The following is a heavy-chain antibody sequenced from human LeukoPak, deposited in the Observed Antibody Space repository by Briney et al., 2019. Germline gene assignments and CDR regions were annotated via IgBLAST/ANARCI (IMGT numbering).Heavy chain of an antibody. V-gene: IGHV1-69*01. CDR2: IIPIFGTA. D-gene: IGHD6-6*01. CDR1: GGTFRSYA. CDR3: ARRSVGYSSSSRNSGYYYHMDV. Sequence: SVKVSCKASGGTFRSYAISWVRQAPGQGLEWMGGIIPIFGTANYAQKFQGRVTITADESTSTAYMELSSLRSEDTAVYYCARRSVGYSSSSRNSGYYYHMDVWGKGTTVTVSS. J-gene: IGHJ6*03.